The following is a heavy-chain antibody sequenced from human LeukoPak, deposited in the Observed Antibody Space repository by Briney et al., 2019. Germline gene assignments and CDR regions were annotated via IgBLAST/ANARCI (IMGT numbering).Heavy chain of an antibody. CDR2: ISYDGSNK. CDR3: ARDGQWLVWGYFQH. J-gene: IGHJ1*01. Sequence: PGRSLRLSCAASGFTFSSYAMHWVRQAPRKGLEWVAVISYDGSNKYYADSVKGRFTISRDNSKNTLYLQMNSLRAEDTAVYYCARDGQWLVWGYFQHWGQGTLVTVSS. V-gene: IGHV3-30-3*01. D-gene: IGHD6-19*01. CDR1: GFTFSSYA.